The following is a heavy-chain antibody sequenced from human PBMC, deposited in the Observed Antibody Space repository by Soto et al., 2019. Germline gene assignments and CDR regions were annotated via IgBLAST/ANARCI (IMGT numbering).Heavy chain of an antibody. CDR2: INPKNTNT. J-gene: IGHJ4*02. CDR3: ARSGQSDFWSGIGDY. CDR1: GYTFTQYY. D-gene: IGHD3-3*01. Sequence: ASVKVSCKASGYTFTQYYVHWVRQAPGHGLEWAGIINPKNTNTNYAQKFQGRVTMTRDTPTSTVYLELSSLRSEDTAVYYCARSGQSDFWSGIGDYWGQGSLVTVSS. V-gene: IGHV1-46*01.